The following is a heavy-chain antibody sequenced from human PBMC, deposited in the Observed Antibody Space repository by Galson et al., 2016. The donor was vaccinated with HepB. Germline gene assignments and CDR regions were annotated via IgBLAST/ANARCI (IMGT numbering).Heavy chain of an antibody. CDR3: ARGGGKPGISYGLDV. D-gene: IGHD3-10*01. Sequence: SLRLSCAVSGLTFNDYSMSWIRQAPGKGLVWVSRINSDGGSKDYADSVTGRFTISRDNAKNTLYLQMNSLRDEDTAVYFCARGGGKPGISYGLDVWGQGTTVTVSS. J-gene: IGHJ6*02. CDR1: GLTFNDYS. CDR2: INSDGGSK. V-gene: IGHV3-74*01.